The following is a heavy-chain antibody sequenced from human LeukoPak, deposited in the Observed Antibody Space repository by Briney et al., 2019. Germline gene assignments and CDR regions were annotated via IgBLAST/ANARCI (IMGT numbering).Heavy chain of an antibody. CDR1: GGTFSSYA. CDR3: ARAQGYYYDSSGYLDY. V-gene: IGHV1-69*04. CDR2: IIPIFGIA. Sequence: SVKVSCKAPGGTFSSYAISWVRQAPGQGLEWMGRIIPIFGIANYAQKFQGRVTITADKSTSTAYMELSSLRSEDTAVYYCARAQGYYYDSSGYLDYWGQGTLVTVSS. J-gene: IGHJ4*02. D-gene: IGHD3-22*01.